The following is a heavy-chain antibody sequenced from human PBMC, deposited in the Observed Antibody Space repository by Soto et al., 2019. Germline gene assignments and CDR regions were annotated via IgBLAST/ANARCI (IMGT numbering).Heavy chain of an antibody. CDR2: IYHSGST. Sequence: LSLTCAVSGGSISSGGYSWSWIRQPPGKGLEWIGYIYHSGSTYYNPSLKSRVTISVDRSKNQFSLKLSSVTAADTAVYYCAREIVYDSSGHNWFDPWGQGTLVTVSS. J-gene: IGHJ5*02. CDR1: GGSISSGGYS. CDR3: AREIVYDSSGHNWFDP. D-gene: IGHD3-22*01. V-gene: IGHV4-30-2*01.